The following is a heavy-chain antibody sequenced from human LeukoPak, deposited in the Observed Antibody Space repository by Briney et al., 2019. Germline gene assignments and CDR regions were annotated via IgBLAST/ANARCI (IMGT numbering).Heavy chain of an antibody. CDR1: GYTFTSYD. D-gene: IGHD3-22*01. CDR2: MNPNSGNT. Sequence: ASVTVSCKASGYTFTSYDINWVRQATGQGLEWMGWMNPNSGNTGYAQKFQGRVTMTRNTSISTAYMELSSLRSEDTAVYYCARMIVVAFDAFDIWGQGTMVTVSS. CDR3: ARMIVVAFDAFDI. J-gene: IGHJ3*02. V-gene: IGHV1-8*01.